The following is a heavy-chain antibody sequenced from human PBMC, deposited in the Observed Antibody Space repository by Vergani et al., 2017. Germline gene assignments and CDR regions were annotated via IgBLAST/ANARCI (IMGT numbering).Heavy chain of an antibody. Sequence: QVQLQQWGAGLLKPSETLSLTCAVYGGSFSGYYWSWIRQPPGNGLEWIGEINHSGSTNYNPSLKSRVTISVDTSKNQFSLKLSSVTAADTAVYYCARGGYGGNRLIDYWGQGTLVTVSS. CDR2: INHSGST. V-gene: IGHV4-34*01. CDR1: GGSFSGYY. CDR3: ARGGYGGNRLIDY. D-gene: IGHD4-23*01. J-gene: IGHJ4*02.